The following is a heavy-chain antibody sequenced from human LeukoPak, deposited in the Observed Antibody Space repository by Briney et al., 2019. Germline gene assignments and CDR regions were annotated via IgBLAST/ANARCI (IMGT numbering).Heavy chain of an antibody. D-gene: IGHD6-13*01. J-gene: IGHJ6*03. CDR2: IYYSGST. Sequence: SETLSLTCTVSGGSISSYYLSWVRQPPGKGLEWMGYIYYSGSTNYNASLKRRMTISVDTSKSQFSLKLSYVTAADTAVYYCAGKKGPIRKRKTAAAEPYCYYMDVWGKGTTVTVSS. V-gene: IGHV4-59*08. CDR1: GGSISSYY. CDR3: AGKKGPIRKRKTAAAEPYCYYMDV.